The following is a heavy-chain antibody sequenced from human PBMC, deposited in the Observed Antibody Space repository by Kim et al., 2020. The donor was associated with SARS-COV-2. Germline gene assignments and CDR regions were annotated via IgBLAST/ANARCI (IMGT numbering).Heavy chain of an antibody. CDR1: GYSFTTSD. CDR2: VNPDSGNT. D-gene: IGHD3-22*01. CDR3: ARRADSYDSSAYYY. Sequence: ASVKVSCKVSGYSFTTSDINWVRQATGQGLEWMGWVNPDSGNTGYAQKFQGRVSMTRDTSTNTAYLDLSSLRPEDTAVYYCARRADSYDSSAYYYWGQGTLVTVSS. J-gene: IGHJ4*02. V-gene: IGHV1-8*02.